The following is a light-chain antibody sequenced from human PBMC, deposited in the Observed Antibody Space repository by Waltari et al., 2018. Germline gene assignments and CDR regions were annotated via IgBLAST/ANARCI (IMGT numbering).Light chain of an antibody. CDR3: SSYTTSNTVV. CDR1: RSDVGSYIY. V-gene: IGLV2-14*01. J-gene: IGLJ2*01. CDR2: EVN. Sequence: QSALTQPASVSGSPGQSITIPCTGTRSDVGSYIYVSWYQQHPGKAPKCMIYEVNNRPSGVSHRFSGSKSGNTASLTISGLQPEDEADYYCSSYTTSNTVVFGGGTKLTVL.